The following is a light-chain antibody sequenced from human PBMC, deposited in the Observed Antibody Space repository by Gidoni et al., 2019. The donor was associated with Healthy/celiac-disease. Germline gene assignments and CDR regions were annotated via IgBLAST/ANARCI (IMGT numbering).Light chain of an antibody. CDR3: CSYAGSSTDVV. CDR1: SSDVGSYNL. CDR2: EGS. V-gene: IGLV2-23*01. J-gene: IGLJ2*01. Sequence: QSALTQPASVSGSPGQSITISCTGTSSDVGSYNLVSWYQQHPGKAPKLMIYEGSKRPSGVSNRFSGSKSGNTASLTTSGLQAEDEADYYCCSYAGSSTDVVFGGGTKLTXL.